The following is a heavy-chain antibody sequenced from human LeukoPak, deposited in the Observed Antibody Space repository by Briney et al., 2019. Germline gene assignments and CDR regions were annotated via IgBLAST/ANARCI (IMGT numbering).Heavy chain of an antibody. CDR3: ARTVSRSYWYFDL. Sequence: SETLSLTCTVSGGSISSYYWSWIRQPAGEGLEWIGLIYTRGSTNYNPSLKSRVTMSVDTSKNQFSLKLSSVTAADTAVYYCARTVSRSYWYFDLWGRGTLVTVSS. CDR2: IYTRGST. V-gene: IGHV4-4*07. D-gene: IGHD4-17*01. J-gene: IGHJ2*01. CDR1: GGSISSYY.